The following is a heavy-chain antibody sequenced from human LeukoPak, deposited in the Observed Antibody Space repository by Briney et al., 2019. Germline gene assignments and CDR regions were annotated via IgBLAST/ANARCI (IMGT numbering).Heavy chain of an antibody. J-gene: IGHJ4*02. CDR1: GFIFSSYS. Sequence: PGGSLRLSCVASGFIFSSYSMNWVRQAPGKGLEWVPHISSSSTTMHHADSVKGRFTISRDNAKNSLYLQMNSLRDEDTAVYYCARVGSGSYYPDYWGQGTLVTVSS. CDR3: ARVGSGSYYPDY. D-gene: IGHD1-26*01. V-gene: IGHV3-48*02. CDR2: ISSSSTTM.